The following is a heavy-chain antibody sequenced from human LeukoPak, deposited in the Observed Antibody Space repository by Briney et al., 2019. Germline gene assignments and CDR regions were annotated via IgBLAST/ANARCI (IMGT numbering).Heavy chain of an antibody. D-gene: IGHD3-22*01. CDR1: GGSISSYY. J-gene: IGHJ5*02. Sequence: SETLSLTCTASGGSISSYYWSWIRQPPGKGLEWIGYIYYSGSTNYNPSLKSRVTISVDTSKNQFSLKLSSVTAADTAVYYCARVFNYDSSGYHRGDWFDPWGQGTLVTVSS. CDR3: ARVFNYDSSGYHRGDWFDP. CDR2: IYYSGST. V-gene: IGHV4-59*01.